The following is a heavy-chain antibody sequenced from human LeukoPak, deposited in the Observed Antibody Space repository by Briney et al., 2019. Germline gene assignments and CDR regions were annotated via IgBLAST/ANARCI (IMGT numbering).Heavy chain of an antibody. D-gene: IGHD2-2*01. CDR1: GDSISTYY. Sequence: SETLSLTCTVSGDSISTYYWTWIRQPPGKGLEWIGTIYYSGSTYYNPSLKGRVTISVDTSKNQFSLKLSSVTAADTAVYYCARLYQNWFDPWGQGTLVTVSS. J-gene: IGHJ5*02. CDR3: ARLYQNWFDP. CDR2: IYYSGST. V-gene: IGHV4-39*01.